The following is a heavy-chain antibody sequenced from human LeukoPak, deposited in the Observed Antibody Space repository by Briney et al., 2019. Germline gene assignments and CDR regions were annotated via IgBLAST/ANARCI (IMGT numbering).Heavy chain of an antibody. D-gene: IGHD6-6*01. V-gene: IGHV3-30*02. J-gene: IGHJ4*02. CDR3: AKDSYSSSSGGFDY. CDR2: IRYDGSNK. Sequence: GGSLRLSCAASGFTFSSYGMHWVRQAPGKGLEWVAFIRYDGSNKYYADSVKGRFTISRDNSKNTLYLQMNSLRAEDTAVYYCAKDSYSSSSGGFDYWGQGILVTVSS. CDR1: GFTFSSYG.